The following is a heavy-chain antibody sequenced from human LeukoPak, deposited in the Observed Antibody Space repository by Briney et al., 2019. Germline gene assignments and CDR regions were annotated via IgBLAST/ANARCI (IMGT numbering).Heavy chain of an antibody. CDR1: GGSISSYY. D-gene: IGHD3-10*01. V-gene: IGHV4-59*08. J-gene: IGHJ4*02. CDR3: ARRAMVRGGTYFDY. Sequence: PSETLSLTCTVSGGSISSYYWSWIRQPPGKGLEWIGYIYSSGSTSYNPSLKSRVTISVDTSKNQFSLKLSSVTAADTAVYYCARRAMVRGGTYFDYWGQGTLVTVSS. CDR2: IYSSGST.